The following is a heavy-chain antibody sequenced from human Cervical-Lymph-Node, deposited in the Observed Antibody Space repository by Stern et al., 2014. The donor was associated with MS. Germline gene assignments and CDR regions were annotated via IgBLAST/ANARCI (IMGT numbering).Heavy chain of an antibody. Sequence: EVQLVESGGGLVKPGGSRRLSCAASGFSFSTFNMNWVRQAPGGGWGWAESIRGSSTYIYHADSVKGRFTISRDNGKNSLFLQMNSLSAEDTAVYYCARSSPSPDYYYFYGLDVWGQGTTVTVSS. J-gene: IGHJ6*02. CDR3: ARSSPSPDYYYFYGLDV. CDR1: GFSFSTFN. CDR2: IRGSSTYI. V-gene: IGHV3-21*01. D-gene: IGHD6-6*01.